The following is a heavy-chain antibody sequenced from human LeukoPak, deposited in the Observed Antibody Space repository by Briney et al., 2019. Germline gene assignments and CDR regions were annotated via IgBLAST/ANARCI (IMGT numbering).Heavy chain of an antibody. CDR1: GFTFSSYG. Sequence: PGGSLRLSCAASGFTFSSYGMSWVRQAPGKGLEWVSAISGSGGSTYYADSVKGRFTISRDSSKNTLYLQMNSLRAADTAVYYCARSYRRGAITMLRGVANRGAFDIWGQGTMVTVSS. CDR2: ISGSGGST. D-gene: IGHD3-10*01. J-gene: IGHJ3*02. CDR3: ARSYRRGAITMLRGVANRGAFDI. V-gene: IGHV3-23*01.